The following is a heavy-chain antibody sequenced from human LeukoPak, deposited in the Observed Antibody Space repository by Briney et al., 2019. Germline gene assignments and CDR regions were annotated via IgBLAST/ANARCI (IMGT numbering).Heavy chain of an antibody. CDR3: AREHQVAATPFDY. J-gene: IGHJ4*02. D-gene: IGHD1-26*01. V-gene: IGHV3-NL1*01. CDR1: GFTFSSYG. Sequence: GGSLRLSCAASGFTFSSYGMHWVRQAPGKGLEWVSIIYSGAGTYYADSVKGRFTISRDNSKNTLYLQMNSLRAEDTGVYFCAREHQVAATPFDYWGQGTLVTVSS. CDR2: IYSGAGT.